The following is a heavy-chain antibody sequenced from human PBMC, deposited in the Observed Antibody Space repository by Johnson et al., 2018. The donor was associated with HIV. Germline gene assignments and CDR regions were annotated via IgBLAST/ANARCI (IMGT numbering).Heavy chain of an antibody. CDR2: IRYDGDNH. D-gene: IGHD3-10*01. CDR1: GFTFSYHG. CDR3: AREGQEFNDAFDI. Sequence: QVQLVESGGGVVQPGESLRLSCRTFGFTFSYHGMHWVRQAPGKGLEWVAFIRYDGDNHYYADSVKGRFTISRDNSKNTLYLQMNSLRAEDTAVYYCAREGQEFNDAFDIWGQGTMVTVSS. J-gene: IGHJ3*02. V-gene: IGHV3-30*02.